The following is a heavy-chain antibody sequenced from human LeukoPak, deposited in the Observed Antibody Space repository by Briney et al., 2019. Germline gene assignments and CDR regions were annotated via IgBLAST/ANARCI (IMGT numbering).Heavy chain of an antibody. V-gene: IGHV3-9*01. CDR3: AKDSTAMGTYYFDY. D-gene: IGHD5-18*01. Sequence: GGSLRLSCAASGFTFDDYAMHWVRQAPGKGLGWVSGISWNSGSIGYADSVKGRFTISRDNAKNSLYLQMNSLRAEDTALYYCAKDSTAMGTYYFDYWGQGTLVTVSS. CDR1: GFTFDDYA. J-gene: IGHJ4*02. CDR2: ISWNSGSI.